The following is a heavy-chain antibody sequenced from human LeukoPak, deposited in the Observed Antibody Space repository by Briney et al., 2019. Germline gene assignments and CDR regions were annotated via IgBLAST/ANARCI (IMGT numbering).Heavy chain of an antibody. J-gene: IGHJ6*04. CDR3: AELGITMIGGV. V-gene: IGHV3-23*01. Sequence: GSLRLSCAASGFTFNNYAMTWVRQAPGKGLEWVSSISASGVMTYYADSVKGRFTVSRDSAKNSLYLQMNSLRAEDTAVYYCAELGITMIGGVWGKGTTVTISS. CDR2: ISASGVMT. CDR1: GFTFNNYA. D-gene: IGHD3-10*02.